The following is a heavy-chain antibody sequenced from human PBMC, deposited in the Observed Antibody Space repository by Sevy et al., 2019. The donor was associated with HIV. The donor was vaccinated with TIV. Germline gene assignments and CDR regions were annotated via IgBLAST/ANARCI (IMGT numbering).Heavy chain of an antibody. J-gene: IGHJ4*02. Sequence: SETLSLTCTVSGGSISSYYWSWIRQPAGKGLEWIGRIYTSGSTNYNPSLKSRVTMSVDTSKNQFSLKLSSVTAADTAVYYCARDPYDSSGYYYDYWGQGTPVTVSS. V-gene: IGHV4-4*07. CDR3: ARDPYDSSGYYYDY. D-gene: IGHD3-22*01. CDR2: IYTSGST. CDR1: GGSISSYY.